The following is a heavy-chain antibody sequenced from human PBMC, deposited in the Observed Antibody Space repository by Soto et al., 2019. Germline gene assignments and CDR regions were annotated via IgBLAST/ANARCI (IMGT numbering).Heavy chain of an antibody. Sequence: QITLKESGPTLVKPTQTLTLTCTFSGFSLSTSGVGVGWIRQPPGKALEWLALIYWDDDKRYSPSLKSRLTITKHTSKNQEVLTMTNMDPVDTATYYCAHGGSSPPVGPFDYWGQGTLDTVSS. V-gene: IGHV2-5*02. CDR1: GFSLSTSGVG. J-gene: IGHJ4*02. D-gene: IGHD1-26*01. CDR2: IYWDDDK. CDR3: AHGGSSPPVGPFDY.